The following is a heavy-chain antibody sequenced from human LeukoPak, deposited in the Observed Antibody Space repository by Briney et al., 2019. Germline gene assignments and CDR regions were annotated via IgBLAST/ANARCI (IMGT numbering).Heavy chain of an antibody. V-gene: IGHV4-59*01. Sequence: PSETLSLTCTVAGGSIISYYWSWIRQPPGRRLEWIGYIYYSGSTNYNPSLKSRVTISVETSKNQFSLKLSSVTAADTAVYYCATGAGYISSWPFDYWGQGTLVTVSS. CDR1: GGSIISYY. CDR3: ATGAGYISSWPFDY. J-gene: IGHJ4*02. CDR2: IYYSGST. D-gene: IGHD6-13*01.